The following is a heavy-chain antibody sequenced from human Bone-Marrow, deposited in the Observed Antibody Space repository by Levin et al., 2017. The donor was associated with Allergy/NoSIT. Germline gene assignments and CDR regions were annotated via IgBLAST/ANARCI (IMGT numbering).Heavy chain of an antibody. Sequence: PGGSLRLSCAASGFTFSSYWMSWVRQAPGKGLEWVANIKQDGSEKYYVDSVKGRFTISRDNAKNSLYLQMNSLRAEDTAVYYCARDKGGGNFDWLFAANYYYYGMDVWGQGTTVTVSS. J-gene: IGHJ6*02. D-gene: IGHD3-9*01. CDR2: IKQDGSEK. V-gene: IGHV3-7*01. CDR3: ARDKGGGNFDWLFAANYYYYGMDV. CDR1: GFTFSSYW.